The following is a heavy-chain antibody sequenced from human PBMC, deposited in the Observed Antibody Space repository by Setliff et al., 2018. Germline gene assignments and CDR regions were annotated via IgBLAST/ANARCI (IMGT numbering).Heavy chain of an antibody. J-gene: IGHJ6*03. CDR3: AKDGDYNFWSGYFRAYYYYYYMDV. CDR2: ISRSSTYI. D-gene: IGHD3-3*01. Sequence: GGSLRLSCAASGFTFSSDPMNWVRQAPGKGLEWVSSISRSSTYIYYADSVKGRFTISRDNAKNSLYLQMNSLRAEDTAVYYCAKDGDYNFWSGYFRAYYYYYYMDVWGKGTTVTVSS. CDR1: GFTFSSDP. V-gene: IGHV3-21*01.